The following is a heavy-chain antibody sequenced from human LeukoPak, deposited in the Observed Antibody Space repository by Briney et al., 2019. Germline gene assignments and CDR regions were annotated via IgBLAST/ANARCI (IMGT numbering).Heavy chain of an antibody. CDR3: ARGPLGYCSGGSCYRRWFDP. V-gene: IGHV1-46*01. CDR2: INPSGGST. J-gene: IGHJ5*02. D-gene: IGHD2-15*01. CDR1: GYTFTSYY. Sequence: GASVKVSCKASGYTFTSYYMHWVRQAPGQGLEWMGIINPSGGSTSYAQKFQGRVTMTRDTSTSTAYMELSSLRSEDTAVYYCARGPLGYCSGGSCYRRWFDPWGQGTLVTVSS.